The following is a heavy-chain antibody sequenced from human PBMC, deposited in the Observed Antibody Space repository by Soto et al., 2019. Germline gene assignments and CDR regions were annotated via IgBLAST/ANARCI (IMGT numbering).Heavy chain of an antibody. J-gene: IGHJ4*02. CDR3: ARGCDYGDYCRIDY. CDR2: INHSGST. D-gene: IGHD4-17*01. Sequence: QVQLQQWGAGLLKPSETLSLTCAVYGGSFSGYYWSWIRQPPGKGLEWIGEINHSGSTNYNPSLKRRVTISVDTSKNQFSLKLSSVTAADTAVYYCARGCDYGDYCRIDYWGQGTLVTVSS. V-gene: IGHV4-34*01. CDR1: GGSFSGYY.